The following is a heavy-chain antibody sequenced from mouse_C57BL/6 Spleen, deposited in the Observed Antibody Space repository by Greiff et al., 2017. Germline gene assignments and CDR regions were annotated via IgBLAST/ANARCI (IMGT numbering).Heavy chain of an antibody. CDR1: GYSITSGYY. J-gene: IGHJ2*01. CDR3: ARDHPSIYYDYDGLDY. Sequence: EVQLVESGPGLVKPSQSLSLTCSVTGYSITSGYYWNWIRQFPGNKLEWMGYISYDGSNNYNPSLKNRISITRDTSKNQFFLKLNSVTTEDTATYYCARDHPSIYYDYDGLDYWGQGTTLTVSS. CDR2: ISYDGSN. D-gene: IGHD2-4*01. V-gene: IGHV3-6*01.